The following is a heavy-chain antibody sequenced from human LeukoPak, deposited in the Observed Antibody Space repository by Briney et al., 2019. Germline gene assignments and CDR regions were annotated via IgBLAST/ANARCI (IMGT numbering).Heavy chain of an antibody. D-gene: IGHD3-3*01. CDR1: GYTFTSYD. V-gene: IGHV1-8*01. CDR2: MNPNSGNT. Sequence: ASVKVSCKASGYTFTSYDINWVRQATGQGLEWMGWMNPNSGNTGYAQKFQGRVTMTRNTSISTAYMELSSLRSEDTAVYYCARGLRSYYDFWSGIQGAYWGQGALVTVSS. CDR3: ARGLRSYYDFWSGIQGAY. J-gene: IGHJ4*02.